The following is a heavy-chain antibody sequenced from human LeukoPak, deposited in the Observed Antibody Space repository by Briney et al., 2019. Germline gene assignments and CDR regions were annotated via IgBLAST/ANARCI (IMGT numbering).Heavy chain of an antibody. D-gene: IGHD3-22*01. CDR2: IYYSGST. CDR1: GGSISSYY. Sequence: PSETLSLTCTVPGGSISSYYWSWIRQPPGKGLEWIGFIYYSGSTNYNASLKSRVTISIDTSKNQFSLKLSSVTAADTPVYYCARSNYYDSREYYFDYWGERTLVPVSS. CDR3: ARSNYYDSREYYFDY. J-gene: IGHJ4*02. V-gene: IGHV4-59*01.